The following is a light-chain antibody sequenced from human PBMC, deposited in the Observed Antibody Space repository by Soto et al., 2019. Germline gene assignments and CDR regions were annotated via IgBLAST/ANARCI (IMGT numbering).Light chain of an antibody. Sequence: EMVMTQSPATLSASLGERVILSCRASRSVGTSLAWYQQKPGQAPMLLIYGASTLATGIPARFSGSGSGTDFTLTIIILQSEDYAVSYCQQDNNWPDMYTFGQGTKLEIK. CDR1: RSVGTS. CDR2: GAS. V-gene: IGKV3-15*01. CDR3: QQDNNWPDMYT. J-gene: IGKJ2*01.